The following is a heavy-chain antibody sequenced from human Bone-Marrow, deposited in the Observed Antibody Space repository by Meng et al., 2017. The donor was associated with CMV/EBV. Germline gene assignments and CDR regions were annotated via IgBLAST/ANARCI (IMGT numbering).Heavy chain of an antibody. J-gene: IGHJ6*02. D-gene: IGHD2-2*01. V-gene: IGHV1-69*04. CDR2: IIPILGIA. CDR1: GGTFSSYT. Sequence: SMKVSCKASGGTFSSYTISWVRQAPGQGLEWMGRIIPILGIANYAQKFQGRVTITADKSTSTAYMELSSLRSEDTAVYYCAREFSNCSSTSCYYYYYGMDVWGQGTTVTVSS. CDR3: AREFSNCSSTSCYYYYYGMDV.